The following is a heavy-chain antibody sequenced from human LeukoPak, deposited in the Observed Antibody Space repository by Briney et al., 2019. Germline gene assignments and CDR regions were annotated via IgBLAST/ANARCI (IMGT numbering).Heavy chain of an antibody. CDR3: AKGRPATPGRTGYYFDY. J-gene: IGHJ4*02. V-gene: IGHV3-30*18. CDR1: GFTFSSYG. Sequence: GGSLRLSCAASGFTFSSYGMHWVRQAPGKGLEWVAVISYDGSNKYYADPVKGRFTISRDNSKNTLYLQMNSLRAEDTAVYYCAKGRPATPGRTGYYFDYWGQGTLVTVSS. CDR2: ISYDGSNK. D-gene: IGHD3-10*01.